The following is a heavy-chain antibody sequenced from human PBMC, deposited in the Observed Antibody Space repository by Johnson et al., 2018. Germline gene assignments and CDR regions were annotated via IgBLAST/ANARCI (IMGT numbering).Heavy chain of an antibody. D-gene: IGHD4-17*01. Sequence: VQLQESGGGLVQPGGSLRLSCAASGFTFSSYWMHWVRQAPGKGLVWVSRINGGGRDENYADSVKGRFTISRDNPKNTLYLQMNNLRAEDTGVYYCARRQHGDDPWGTFDVWGQGKMVTVSS. V-gene: IGHV3-74*01. CDR2: INGGGRDE. CDR3: ARRQHGDDPWGTFDV. J-gene: IGHJ3*01. CDR1: GFTFSSYW.